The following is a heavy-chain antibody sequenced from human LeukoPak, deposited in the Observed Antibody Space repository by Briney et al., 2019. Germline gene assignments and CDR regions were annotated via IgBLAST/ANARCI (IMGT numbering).Heavy chain of an antibody. J-gene: IGHJ6*03. CDR1: GFTVSNNY. V-gene: IGHV3-53*01. CDR2: IYSGGST. CDR3: AKERFGASDYYYYYMDV. D-gene: IGHD3-16*01. Sequence: SGGSLRLSCAASGFTVSNNYMSWVRQAPGKGLEWVSVIYSGGSTYYADSVKGRFTISRDNSKNTLFLQMNSLRAEDTAVYYCAKERFGASDYYYYYMDVWGKGTTVTVSS.